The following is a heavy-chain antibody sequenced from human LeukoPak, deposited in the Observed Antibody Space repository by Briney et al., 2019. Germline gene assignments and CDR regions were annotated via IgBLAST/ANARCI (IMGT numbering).Heavy chain of an antibody. CDR1: GGSISSSSYY. D-gene: IGHD3-22*01. CDR2: IYYSGST. V-gene: IGHV4-39*07. CDR3: AREGDSSGYYYGY. J-gene: IGHJ4*02. Sequence: SETLSLTCTVSGGSISSSSYYWGWIRQPPGKGLVWIGSIYYSGSTYYNPSLKSRVTISVDTSKNQFSLKLSSVTAADTAVYYCAREGDSSGYYYGYWGQGTLVTVSS.